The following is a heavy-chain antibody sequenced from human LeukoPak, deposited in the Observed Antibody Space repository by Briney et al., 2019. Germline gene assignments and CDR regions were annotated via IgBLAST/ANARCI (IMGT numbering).Heavy chain of an antibody. J-gene: IGHJ2*01. CDR3: ARVRDRDYDWYFDL. CDR1: GGSFSGYY. V-gene: IGHV4-34*01. Sequence: SETLSLTCAVYGGSFSGYYWSWIRQPPGKGLEWIGEINHSGSTNYNPSLKSRVTISVDTSKNQFSLKLSSVTAADTAVYYCARVRDRDYDWYFDLWGRGTLVTVSS. D-gene: IGHD4-17*01. CDR2: INHSGST.